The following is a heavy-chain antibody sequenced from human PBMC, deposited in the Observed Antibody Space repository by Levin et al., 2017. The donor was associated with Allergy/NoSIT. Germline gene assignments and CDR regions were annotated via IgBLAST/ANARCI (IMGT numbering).Heavy chain of an antibody. CDR2: IWYDGSNK. J-gene: IGHJ4*02. CDR1: GFTFSSYG. V-gene: IGHV3-33*01. Sequence: SCAASGFTFSSYGMHWVRQAPGKGLEWVAVIWYDGSNKYYADSVKGRFTISRDNSKNTLYLQMNSLRAEDTAVYYCAREGYYYDSSGYSGGYYFDYWGQGTLVTVSS. D-gene: IGHD3-22*01. CDR3: AREGYYYDSSGYSGGYYFDY.